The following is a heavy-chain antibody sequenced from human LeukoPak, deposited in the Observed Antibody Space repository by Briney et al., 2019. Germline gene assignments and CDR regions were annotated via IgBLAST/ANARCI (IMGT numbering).Heavy chain of an antibody. CDR2: INHSGTT. Sequence: SQTLSLTCAVYGGSFSGYYWSWIRQPPGKGLEWIGEINHSGTTTYNPSLRSRVTISIDTSRNQFSLNLNSVTAADTAVYYCARGRGDSRGTSFDYWGQGTLVTVSS. CDR1: GGSFSGYY. V-gene: IGHV4-34*01. J-gene: IGHJ4*02. CDR3: ARGRGDSRGTSFDY. D-gene: IGHD3-22*01.